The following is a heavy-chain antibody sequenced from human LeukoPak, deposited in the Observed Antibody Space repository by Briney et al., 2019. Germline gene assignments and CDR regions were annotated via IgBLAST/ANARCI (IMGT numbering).Heavy chain of an antibody. CDR1: GFTFSHYA. Sequence: GGSLRLSCAASGFTFSHYAMHWVRQAPGKGLEWVAVIFYDGSIAYYADSVKGRFTISRDNSKNTLYLQMNSLRGEDTAVYYCARDAPYSSGWYGDGFDYWGQGTLVTVSS. CDR2: IFYDGSIA. J-gene: IGHJ4*02. D-gene: IGHD6-19*01. CDR3: ARDAPYSSGWYGDGFDY. V-gene: IGHV3-30*04.